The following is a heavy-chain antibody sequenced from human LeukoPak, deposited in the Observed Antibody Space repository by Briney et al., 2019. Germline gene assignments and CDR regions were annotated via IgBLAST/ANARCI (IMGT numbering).Heavy chain of an antibody. J-gene: IGHJ4*02. CDR3: ARLRYPCSSTSCYVDTATPYFDY. D-gene: IGHD2-2*01. V-gene: IGHV3-30*03. CDR2: ISYDGSNK. Sequence: PGGSLRLSCAASGFTFSSYGMHWVRQAPGKGLEWVAVISYDGSNKYYADSVKVRFTISRDNSKNTLYLQMNSLRAEDTAVYYCARLRYPCSSTSCYVDTATPYFDYWGQGTLVTVSS. CDR1: GFTFSSYG.